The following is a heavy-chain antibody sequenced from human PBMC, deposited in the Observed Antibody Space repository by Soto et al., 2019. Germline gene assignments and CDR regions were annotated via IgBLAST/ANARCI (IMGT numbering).Heavy chain of an antibody. J-gene: IGHJ4*02. CDR1: GGSISSGGYS. Sequence: SETLSLTCAVSGGSISSGGYSWSWIRQPPGKGLEWIGYIYYSGSTYYNPSLKSRVTISVDRSKNQFSLKLTSVTVADTAVYYCARDSSFGEPFDYWGQGTLVTVSS. D-gene: IGHD3-10*01. CDR3: ARDSSFGEPFDY. CDR2: IYYSGST. V-gene: IGHV4-30-2*01.